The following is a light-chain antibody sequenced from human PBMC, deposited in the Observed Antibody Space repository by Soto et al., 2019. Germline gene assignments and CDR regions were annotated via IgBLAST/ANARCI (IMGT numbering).Light chain of an antibody. CDR1: QSVASY. Sequence: EIVMTQSPATLSVSPGERATLSCRASQSVASYLAWYQQKPGQTPRLLMYGASTRATGFPARLSGSGSGTEFTLTISSLQSEDFAVYYCQQYNDWPRTFGQGTKVEIK. CDR3: QQYNDWPRT. CDR2: GAS. V-gene: IGKV3-15*01. J-gene: IGKJ1*01.